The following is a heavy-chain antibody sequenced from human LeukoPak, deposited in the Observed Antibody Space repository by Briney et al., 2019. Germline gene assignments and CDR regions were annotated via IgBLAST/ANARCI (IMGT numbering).Heavy chain of an antibody. CDR3: VRDIRMVGATHYFDY. D-gene: IGHD1-26*01. CDR1: GGSISNYF. Sequence: PSETLSLTCTVSGGSISNYFWSWIRQPPGKGLEWIGYMHYSGSPTYNPSLKSRVTISVDTSKNQFSLRLTSVTAADTAIYYCVRDIRMVGATHYFDYWGQGTLVTVSS. J-gene: IGHJ4*02. V-gene: IGHV4-59*01. CDR2: MHYSGSP.